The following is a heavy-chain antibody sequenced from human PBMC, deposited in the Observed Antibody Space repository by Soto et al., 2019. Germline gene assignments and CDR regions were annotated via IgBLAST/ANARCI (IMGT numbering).Heavy chain of an antibody. CDR3: ASYSSGWYRKGTDY. J-gene: IGHJ4*02. CDR1: GFTCSSYE. D-gene: IGHD6-19*01. Sequence: PGGSLRLSCAASGFTCSSYEMNWVRQAPGKGLEWVSYISSSGSTIYYADSVKGRFTISRDNAKNSLYLQMNSLRAEDTAVYYCASYSSGWYRKGTDYWGQGTLVTVSS. CDR2: ISSSGSTI. V-gene: IGHV3-48*03.